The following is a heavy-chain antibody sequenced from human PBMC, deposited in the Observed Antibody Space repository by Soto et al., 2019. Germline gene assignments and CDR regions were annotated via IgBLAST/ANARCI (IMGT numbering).Heavy chain of an antibody. Sequence: QVQLQESGPRLVKPSQTLSLTCTVSGGSISSGGYYWSWIRQHPGKGMEWIGYSYYSGTTYYNTCRKSRVTISVATSKNQFSLKLTSVTAADTAVYYCARYCSGGSCCSSHFDYWGQGTLVTVSS. D-gene: IGHD2-15*01. J-gene: IGHJ4*02. CDR1: GGSISSGGYY. CDR3: ARYCSGGSCCSSHFDY. V-gene: IGHV4-31*03. CDR2: SYYSGTT.